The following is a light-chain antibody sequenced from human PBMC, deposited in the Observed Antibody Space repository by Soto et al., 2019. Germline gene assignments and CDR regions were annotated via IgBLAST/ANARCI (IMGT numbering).Light chain of an antibody. CDR2: DVS. V-gene: IGLV2-14*01. CDR1: SSDVGGYNY. Sequence: QSALTQPASVSGSPGQSLTISCTGTSSDVGGYNYVSWYQQHPGKAPKLMIYDVSNRPSGVSNRFSGSKSGNTASLTISGLQAADEADYYCSSYTSSSTLVFGGGTKLTV. J-gene: IGLJ2*01. CDR3: SSYTSSSTLV.